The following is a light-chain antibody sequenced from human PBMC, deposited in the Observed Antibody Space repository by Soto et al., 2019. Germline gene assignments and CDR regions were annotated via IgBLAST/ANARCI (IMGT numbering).Light chain of an antibody. CDR3: QQYGTSPLT. CDR1: HNVATNY. CDR2: GAS. J-gene: IGKJ4*01. V-gene: IGKV3-20*01. Sequence: EIVLTQMQGTLSLSPGDIATLSCRASHNVATNYLAGYQQKPGQAPRLLIYGASNRATGIPDRFSGTGSGTEFSLTISSLEPEDLAVYCCQQYGTSPLTFGGGTKVEIK.